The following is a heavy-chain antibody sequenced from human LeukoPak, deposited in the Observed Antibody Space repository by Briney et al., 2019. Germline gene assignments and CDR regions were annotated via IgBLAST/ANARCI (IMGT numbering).Heavy chain of an antibody. V-gene: IGHV4-4*07. CDR1: VGSLSIYY. CDR3: ARDGSSGWYGD. J-gene: IGHJ4*02. Sequence: LETLSLTCTLSVGSLSIYYWSGIRQPAGEGVEWIGRIYTSGSTNYNPSLQSRVTMSVDTSKNQFSLKLSSVTAADTAVYYCARDGSSGWYGDWGQGTLVTVSS. CDR2: IYTSGST. D-gene: IGHD6-19*01.